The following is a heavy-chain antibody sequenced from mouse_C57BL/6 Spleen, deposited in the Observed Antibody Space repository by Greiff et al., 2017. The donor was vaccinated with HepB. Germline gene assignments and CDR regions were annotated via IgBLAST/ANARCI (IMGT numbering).Heavy chain of an antibody. V-gene: IGHV1-7*01. D-gene: IGHD1-1*01. Sequence: VQLQQSGAELAKPGASVKLSCKASGYTFTSYWMHWVKQRPGQGLEWIGYINPSSGYTKYNQKFKDKATLTADKSSSTAYMQLSSLTYEDFAVYYCARLATVVTGAMDYWGQGTSVTVSS. CDR1: GYTFTSYW. CDR3: ARLATVVTGAMDY. CDR2: INPSSGYT. J-gene: IGHJ4*01.